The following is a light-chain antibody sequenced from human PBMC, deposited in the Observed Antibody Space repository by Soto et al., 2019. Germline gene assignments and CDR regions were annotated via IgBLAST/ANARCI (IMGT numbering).Light chain of an antibody. CDR1: SRDVGDYNY. V-gene: IGLV2-14*01. CDR2: EVS. CDR3: SSYTSSITLV. Sequence: QSALTQPASVSGSPGQSITISCTGTSRDVGDYNYVSWYQQHPGKAPKLMIYEVSNRPSGVSNRFSGSKSGNTASLTISGLQAEDEADYYCSSYTSSITLVFGGGTKLTVL. J-gene: IGLJ3*02.